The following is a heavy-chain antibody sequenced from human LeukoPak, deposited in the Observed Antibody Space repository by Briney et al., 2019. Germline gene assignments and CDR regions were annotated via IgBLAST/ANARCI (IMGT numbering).Heavy chain of an antibody. J-gene: IGHJ5*02. D-gene: IGHD6-13*01. CDR1: GFTFSSYW. CDR2: IKQDGSEK. Sequence: PGGSLRLSCAASGFTFSSYWMSWVRQAPGKGLEWVANIKQDGSEKYYVDSVKGRFTISRDNAKNSLYLQMNSLRAEDTAVYYCARDAEWGNGYSSSWYSGSGWYSKGVTYNWFDPWGQGTLVTVSS. V-gene: IGHV3-7*01. CDR3: ARDAEWGNGYSSSWYSGSGWYSKGVTYNWFDP.